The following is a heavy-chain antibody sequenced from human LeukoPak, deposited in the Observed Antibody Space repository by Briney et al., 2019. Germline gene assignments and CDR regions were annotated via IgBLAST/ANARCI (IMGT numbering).Heavy chain of an antibody. V-gene: IGHV3-66*01. CDR1: GFTLSSNY. CDR2: IYSGGST. J-gene: IGHJ3*02. Sequence: GGSLRLSCAASGFTLSSNYMSWVRQAPGKGLEWVSVIYSGGSTYYADSVKGRFTISRDNSKNTLYLQMNSLRAEDTAVYYCARALDEDAFDIWGQGTMVTVSS. CDR3: ARALDEDAFDI. D-gene: IGHD1-1*01.